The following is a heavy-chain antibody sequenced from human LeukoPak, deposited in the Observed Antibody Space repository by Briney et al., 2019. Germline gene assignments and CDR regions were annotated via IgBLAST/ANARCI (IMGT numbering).Heavy chain of an antibody. D-gene: IGHD3-9*01. CDR2: MYSSGST. CDR3: ARERAYYDILPRWFDP. CDR1: GGSISITSYY. Sequence: PSETLSLTCTVSGGSISITSYYWGWIRQPPGKGLEWIGSMYSSGSTYYNPSLKSRVTISVDTSKNQFSLKLSSVTAADTAVYYCARERAYYDILPRWFDPWGQGTLVTVSS. V-gene: IGHV4-39*07. J-gene: IGHJ5*02.